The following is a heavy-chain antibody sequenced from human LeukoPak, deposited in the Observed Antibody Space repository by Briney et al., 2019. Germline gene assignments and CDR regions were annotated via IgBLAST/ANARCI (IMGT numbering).Heavy chain of an antibody. D-gene: IGHD1-7*01. Sequence: SVKVSCMASGGTFSSDAISWVRQAPGQGLEWMGGIIPIFGTANYAQKFQGRVTITTDESTSTAYMELSSLRSEDTAVYYCASSSNWNYIMAYWGQGTLVTVSS. CDR3: ASSSNWNYIMAY. J-gene: IGHJ4*02. V-gene: IGHV1-69*05. CDR1: GGTFSSDA. CDR2: IIPIFGTA.